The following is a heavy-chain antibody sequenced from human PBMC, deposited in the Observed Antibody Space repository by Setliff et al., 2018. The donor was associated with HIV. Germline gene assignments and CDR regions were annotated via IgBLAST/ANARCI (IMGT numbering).Heavy chain of an antibody. D-gene: IGHD6-13*01. J-gene: IGHJ6*03. CDR1: GGTFSSYA. V-gene: IGHV1-69*05. CDR2: IIPIFGTA. CDR3: ARSPSIAAAGTYYYYYMDV. Sequence: SVNVSCKASGGTFSSYAISWVRQAPGQGLEWMGGIIPIFGTANYAQKFQGRVTITTDESTSTAYMELSSLRSEDTAVYYCARSPSIAAAGTYYYYYMDVWGKGTTVTVSS.